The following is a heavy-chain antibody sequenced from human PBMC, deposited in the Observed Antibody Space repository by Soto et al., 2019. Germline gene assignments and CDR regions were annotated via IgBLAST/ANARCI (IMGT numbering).Heavy chain of an antibody. CDR2: IYYSGST. J-gene: IGHJ4*02. CDR3: ARVGDRAMAVSD. CDR1: GGSISSGDYY. Sequence: QVQLQESGPGLVKPSQTLSLTCTVSGGSISSGDYYWSWIRQPPGKGLEWIGYIYYSGSTYYNPPLRRRVTTTVDTSKNQFSLKLSSVTAADTAVYYCARVGDRAMAVSDWGQGTLVTVSS. D-gene: IGHD5-18*01. V-gene: IGHV4-30-4*01.